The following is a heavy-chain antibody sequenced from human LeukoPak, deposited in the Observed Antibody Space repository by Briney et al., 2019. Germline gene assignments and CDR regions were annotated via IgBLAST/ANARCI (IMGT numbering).Heavy chain of an antibody. V-gene: IGHV3-23*01. CDR2: ISGSGGST. CDR1: GYTFNSYA. J-gene: IGHJ4*02. Sequence: GGSLRLSCAASGYTFNSYAMSWVRQAPGTGLEWVSAISGSGGSTYYADSVKGRFTISRDNSKNTLYLQMNSLRAEDTALYYCAKEPASGSCFDYWGQGTLVTVSS. D-gene: IGHD3-10*01. CDR3: AKEPASGSCFDY.